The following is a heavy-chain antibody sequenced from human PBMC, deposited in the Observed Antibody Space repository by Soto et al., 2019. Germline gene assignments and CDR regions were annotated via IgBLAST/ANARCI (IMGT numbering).Heavy chain of an antibody. J-gene: IGHJ4*02. D-gene: IGHD5-12*01. CDR2: ISSSSSTI. CDR1: GFTFSSYS. V-gene: IGHV3-48*02. CDR3: ARGGGRGIGGYDSCDY. Sequence: GGSLRLSCAASGFTFSSYSMNWVRQAPGKGLEWVSYISSSSSTIYYADSVKGRFTISRDNAKNSLYLQMNSLRDEDTAVYYCARGGGRGIGGYDSCDYWGQGTLVTVSS.